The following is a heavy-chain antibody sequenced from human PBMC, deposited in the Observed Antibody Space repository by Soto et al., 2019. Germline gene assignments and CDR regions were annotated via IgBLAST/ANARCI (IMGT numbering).Heavy chain of an antibody. CDR1: GDSVSSNSAA. V-gene: IGHV6-1*01. J-gene: IGHJ6*03. CDR2: TYYRSRWYN. Sequence: SQTLSLTCAISGDSVSSNSAAWNWIRLSPSRGLEWLARTYYRSRWYNDYAVSVRSRITVNSDTSKNQFPLQLTSVTPEDTAVYYCAGTTSHQWYYMDVWGKGTTVTVSS. CDR3: AGTTSHQWYYMDV. D-gene: IGHD1-7*01.